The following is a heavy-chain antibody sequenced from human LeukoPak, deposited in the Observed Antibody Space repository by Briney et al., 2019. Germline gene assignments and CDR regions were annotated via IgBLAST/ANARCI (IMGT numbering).Heavy chain of an antibody. CDR1: GFTFSGSA. V-gene: IGHV3-73*01. CDR3: TSRIVVVPAATDY. CDR2: IRSKANSYAT. D-gene: IGHD2-2*01. J-gene: IGHJ4*02. Sequence: GESLKISCAASGFTFSGSAMHWVRQASGKGLEWVGRIRSKANSYATAYAASVKGGFTISRDDSKNTAYLQMNSLKTEDTAVYYCTSRIVVVPAATDYWGQGTLVTVSS.